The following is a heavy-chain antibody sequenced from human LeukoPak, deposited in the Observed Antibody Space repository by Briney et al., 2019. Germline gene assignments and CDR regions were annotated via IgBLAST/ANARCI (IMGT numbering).Heavy chain of an antibody. D-gene: IGHD6-6*01. Sequence: ASVKVSCKASGYTFTSYGISWVRQAPGQGLEWMGWISAYNGNTNYAQKLQGRVTMTTDTSTSTAYMELRSLRSDDTAVYYCARSPSSIAARSAFDYWGQGTLVTVSS. CDR1: GYTFTSYG. CDR2: ISAYNGNT. CDR3: ARSPSSIAARSAFDY. V-gene: IGHV1-18*01. J-gene: IGHJ4*02.